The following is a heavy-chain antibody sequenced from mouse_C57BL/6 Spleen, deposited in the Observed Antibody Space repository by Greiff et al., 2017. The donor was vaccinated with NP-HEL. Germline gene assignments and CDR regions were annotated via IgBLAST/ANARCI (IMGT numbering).Heavy chain of an antibody. J-gene: IGHJ2*01. CDR2: IRYDGSN. CDR1: GYSITSGYY. D-gene: IGHD2-3*01. V-gene: IGHV3-6*01. Sequence: DVQLQESGPGLVKPSQSLSLTCSVTGYSITSGYYWNWIRQFPGNKLEWMGYIRYDGSNNYNPSLKNRISITDDTSKNQLFLKLNSVTTEDTATYYCARKNYDGYVDYWGQGTTLTVSS. CDR3: ARKNYDGYVDY.